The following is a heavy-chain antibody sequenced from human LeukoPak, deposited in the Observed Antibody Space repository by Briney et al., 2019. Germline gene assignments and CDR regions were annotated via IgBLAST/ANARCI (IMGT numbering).Heavy chain of an antibody. J-gene: IGHJ4*02. V-gene: IGHV1-46*01. Sequence: AASVKVSCKASGYTFTSYYMHWVRQAPGQGLEWMGIINPSGGSTSYAQKFQGRVTMTRNTSISTAYMELRSLRSEDTAVYYCMSTSNWGSVIFDYWGQGSLVTVSS. CDR1: GYTFTSYY. CDR3: MSTSNWGSVIFDY. CDR2: INPSGGST. D-gene: IGHD7-27*01.